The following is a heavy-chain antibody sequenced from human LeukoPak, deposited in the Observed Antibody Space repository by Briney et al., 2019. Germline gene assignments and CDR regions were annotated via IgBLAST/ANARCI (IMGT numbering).Heavy chain of an antibody. CDR2: ISSDGSKK. Sequence: GGSLRLSCAASGLIFSSYAMHWVRQAPGKGLEWVALISSDGSKKDYADSVKGRFTISRDNSRNTLYLQMNSLRAEDTAVYYCAKVAGYSYVGVYYFDYWGQGTLVTVSS. V-gene: IGHV3-30*04. CDR3: AKVAGYSYVGVYYFDY. D-gene: IGHD5-18*01. CDR1: GLIFSSYA. J-gene: IGHJ4*02.